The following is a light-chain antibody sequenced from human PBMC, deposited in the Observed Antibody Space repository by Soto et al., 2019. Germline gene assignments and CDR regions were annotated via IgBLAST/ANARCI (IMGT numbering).Light chain of an antibody. CDR2: KAS. J-gene: IGKJ2*01. V-gene: IGKV1-5*03. Sequence: DIQMTQSPSTLSASVGDTVTITCRARQNIKNWLAWYQQKPGKAPTLLIYKASSLESGFPSKFSGSGSGTAFTIAISGLQPDDFATYYSQQYDTVSHTFGQGPKLEIK. CDR3: QQYDTVSHT. CDR1: QNIKNW.